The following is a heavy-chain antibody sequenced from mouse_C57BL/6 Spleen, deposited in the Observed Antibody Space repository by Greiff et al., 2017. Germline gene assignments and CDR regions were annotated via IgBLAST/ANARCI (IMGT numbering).Heavy chain of an antibody. D-gene: IGHD1-1*01. CDR3: ARAGYYYGSSPLRAMDY. J-gene: IGHJ4*01. CDR1: GYAFSSSW. Sequence: QVQLQQSGPELVKPGASVKISCKASGYAFSSSWMNWVKQRPGKGLEWIGRIYPGDGDTNYNGKFKGKATLTADKSSSTAYMQLSSLTSEDSAVYFCARAGYYYGSSPLRAMDYWGQGTSVTVSS. V-gene: IGHV1-82*01. CDR2: IYPGDGDT.